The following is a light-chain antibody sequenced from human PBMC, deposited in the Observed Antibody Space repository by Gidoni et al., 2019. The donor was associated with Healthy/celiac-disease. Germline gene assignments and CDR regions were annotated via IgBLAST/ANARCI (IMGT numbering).Light chain of an antibody. CDR2: GAS. CDR1: QSVSSSY. CDR3: QQYGSSPPVT. J-gene: IGKJ5*01. Sequence: EIVLAQSPGTLSLSPGERATLSCRASQSVSSSYLAWYQQKPGQAPRLLIYGASSRATGIPDMFSGSVSGTDFTLTISRLEPEDFAVYYCQQYGSSPPVTFGQGTRLEIK. V-gene: IGKV3-20*01.